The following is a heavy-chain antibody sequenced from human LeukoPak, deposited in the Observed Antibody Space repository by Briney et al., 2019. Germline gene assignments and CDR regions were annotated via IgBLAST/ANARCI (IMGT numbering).Heavy chain of an antibody. Sequence: QSGGSLRLSCAASGFTFSSYAMSWVRQAPGKGLEWVSGISGSGGSTYYADSVKGRFTISRDNSKNTLYLQMNSLRAEDTAVYYCAKMDTLFNYGGNRNAFDIWGQGTMVTVSS. D-gene: IGHD4-23*01. CDR2: ISGSGGST. CDR1: GFTFSSYA. V-gene: IGHV3-23*01. J-gene: IGHJ3*02. CDR3: AKMDTLFNYGGNRNAFDI.